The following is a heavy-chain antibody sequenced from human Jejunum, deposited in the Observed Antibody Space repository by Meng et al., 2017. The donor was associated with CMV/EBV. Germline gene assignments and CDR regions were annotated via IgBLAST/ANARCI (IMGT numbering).Heavy chain of an antibody. CDR3: AKVRSADILTDFDY. J-gene: IGHJ4*02. CDR1: GFSFSNYA. V-gene: IGHV3-23*01. Sequence: EVRVLGFGGGCVQPGGSLRVSWTAYGFSFSNYAMNWVRQAPGKGLEWVSSISGSGGNIFYADSVKGRFRISRDNSKNTVYLQMNSLRDDDTGVYYCAKVRSADILTDFDYWGQGTLVTVSS. CDR2: ISGSGGNI. D-gene: IGHD3-9*01.